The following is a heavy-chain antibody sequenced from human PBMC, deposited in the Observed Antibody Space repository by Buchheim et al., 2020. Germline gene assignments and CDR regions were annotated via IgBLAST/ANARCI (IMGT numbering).Heavy chain of an antibody. CDR3: AKVGYGDYVKVYYYGMDV. V-gene: IGHV3-23*01. Sequence: EVQLLESGGGLVQPGGSLRLSCAASGFTFSSYAMSWVRQAPGKGLEWVSAISGSGGSTYYTDSVKGRFTISRDNSKNTLYLQMNSLRAEDTAVYYCAKVGYGDYVKVYYYGMDVWGQGTT. CDR2: ISGSGGST. CDR1: GFTFSSYA. D-gene: IGHD4-17*01. J-gene: IGHJ6*02.